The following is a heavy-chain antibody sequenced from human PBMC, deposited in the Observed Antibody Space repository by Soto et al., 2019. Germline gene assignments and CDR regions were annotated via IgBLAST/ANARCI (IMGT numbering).Heavy chain of an antibody. J-gene: IGHJ4*02. Sequence: EVQLVESGGGLVKPGGSLRLSCAASGFTFSSYSMNWVRQAPGKGLEWVSSISSSSSYIYYADSVKGRFTISRDNAENSLYLQMNSLRAEDTAVYYCARDRRHYDFWSGYYPPPDYWGQGTLVTVSS. V-gene: IGHV3-21*01. D-gene: IGHD3-3*01. CDR3: ARDRRHYDFWSGYYPPPDY. CDR2: ISSSSSYI. CDR1: GFTFSSYS.